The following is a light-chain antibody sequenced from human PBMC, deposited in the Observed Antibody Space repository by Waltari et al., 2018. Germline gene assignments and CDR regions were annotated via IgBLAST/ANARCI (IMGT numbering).Light chain of an antibody. CDR3: SSYTGRGTVI. J-gene: IGLJ2*01. CDR2: DLT. V-gene: IGLV2-14*01. Sequence: QSVLTQPASVSGSPAQLFTISCTGTRSDIGSYSHVSWNQQYPGKAPKLISYDLTERPSLCSTRFSGSKTGNTASLTSSGLQADDESDYFCSSYTGRGTVIFGRGTMLTVL. CDR1: RSDIGSYSH.